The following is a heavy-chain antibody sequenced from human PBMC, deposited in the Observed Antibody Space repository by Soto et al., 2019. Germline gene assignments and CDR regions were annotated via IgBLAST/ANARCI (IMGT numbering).Heavy chain of an antibody. CDR3: ARLQVGGRYRYDY. D-gene: IGHD1-26*01. CDR2: IYYSGST. Sequence: XETLPLTCTVAGFAGSSGSYDWSWIRQPPGKGLEWIGYIYYSGSTNYNPSLKSRVTISVDTSKNQFSLKLSSVTAADTAVYYCARLQVGGRYRYDYWGQGTLVTVSS. CDR1: GFAGSSGSYD. V-gene: IGHV4-61*01. J-gene: IGHJ4*02.